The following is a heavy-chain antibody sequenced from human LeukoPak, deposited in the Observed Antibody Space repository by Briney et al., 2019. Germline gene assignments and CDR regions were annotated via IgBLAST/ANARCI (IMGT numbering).Heavy chain of an antibody. V-gene: IGHV4-34*01. CDR2: INHSGST. D-gene: IGHD3-10*01. CDR3: ARHNVRGVILKHYYYYYGMDV. Sequence: ASETLSLTCAVYGGSFSGYYWSWIRQPPGKGLEWIGEINHSGSTNYNPSLKSRVTISVDTSKNQFSLKLSSVTAADTAVYYCARHNVRGVILKHYYYYYGMDVWGQGTTVTVS. CDR1: GGSFSGYY. J-gene: IGHJ6*02.